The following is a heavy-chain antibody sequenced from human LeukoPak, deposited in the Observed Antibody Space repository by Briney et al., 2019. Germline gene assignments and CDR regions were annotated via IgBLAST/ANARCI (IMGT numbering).Heavy chain of an antibody. CDR1: GGSFSGYY. CDR3: ARSHDYSTSLAFDV. Sequence: SETLSLTCADYGGSFSGYYWSWIRQPPGKGLEWIGEITYSGSTDYNPSLKSRVTISVDTSKNQFSLKLTSVTAADTAVYYCARSHDYSTSLAFDVWGQGTMVTVSS. D-gene: IGHD4-11*01. V-gene: IGHV4-34*01. CDR2: ITYSGST. J-gene: IGHJ3*01.